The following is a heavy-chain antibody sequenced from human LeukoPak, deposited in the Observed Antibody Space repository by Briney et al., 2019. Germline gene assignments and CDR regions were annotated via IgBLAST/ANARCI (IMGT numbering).Heavy chain of an antibody. CDR3: ARADRWGKNDY. CDR1: GFTFSSYW. Sequence: GGSLRLSCAASGFTFSSYWTSWVRQAPGKGLEWVANIKQDGSEKYYVDSVKGRFTISRDNAKNSLYLQMNSLRAEDTAVYYCARADRWGKNDYWGQGTLVTVSS. CDR2: IKQDGSEK. J-gene: IGHJ4*02. D-gene: IGHD3-16*01. V-gene: IGHV3-7*01.